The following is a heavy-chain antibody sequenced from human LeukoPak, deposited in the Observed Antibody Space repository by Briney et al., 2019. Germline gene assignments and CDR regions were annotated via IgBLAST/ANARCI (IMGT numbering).Heavy chain of an antibody. D-gene: IGHD1-14*01. CDR2: ISGSGGST. J-gene: IGHJ6*02. CDR1: GFTFSSYA. V-gene: IGHV3-23*01. CDR3: AKTTGIYYYYGMDV. Sequence: GGSLRLSCAASGFTFSSYAMSWVRQAPGKGLEWVSAISGSGGSTYYADSVKGRFTISRDNSKNTLYLQMNSLRAEDTAIYYCAKTTGIYYYYGMDVWGQGTTVTVSS.